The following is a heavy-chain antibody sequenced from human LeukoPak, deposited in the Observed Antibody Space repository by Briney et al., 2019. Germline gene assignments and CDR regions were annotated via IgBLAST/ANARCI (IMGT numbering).Heavy chain of an antibody. Sequence: SETLSLTCAVYGGSFSGYYWSWIRQPPGKGLEWIGEINHSGSTNYNPSLKSRVTISVDTSKDQFSLRLSSVTAADTAVYYCARGYCSGGSCGAGEYLQHWGQGTLVTVSS. CDR1: GGSFSGYY. V-gene: IGHV4-34*01. CDR2: INHSGST. J-gene: IGHJ1*01. CDR3: ARGYCSGGSCGAGEYLQH. D-gene: IGHD2-15*01.